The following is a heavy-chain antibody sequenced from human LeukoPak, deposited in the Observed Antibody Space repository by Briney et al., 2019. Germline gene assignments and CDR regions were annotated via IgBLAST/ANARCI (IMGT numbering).Heavy chain of an antibody. CDR3: ARLGSSSFYYYYGMDV. CDR2: IYPGDSDT. Sequence: GESLKISCKGSGYSFTSYWIGWVRQMPGKGLEWMGIIYPGDSDTRYSPSFQGQVTISVDKSISTAYLQWSSLKASDTAMYYCARLGSSSFYYYYGMDVWGQGTTVTVSS. D-gene: IGHD6-6*01. CDR1: GYSFTSYW. J-gene: IGHJ6*02. V-gene: IGHV5-51*01.